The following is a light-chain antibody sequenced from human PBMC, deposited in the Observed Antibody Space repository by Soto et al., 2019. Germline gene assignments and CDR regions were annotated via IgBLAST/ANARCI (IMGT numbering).Light chain of an antibody. J-gene: IGKJ1*01. V-gene: IGKV4-1*01. CDR2: WAS. CDR3: QQYYSNPKT. CDR1: QSVLHRSNSKNY. Sequence: DIVMTQSPDSLAVSLGERATINCKSSQSVLHRSNSKNYLIWYQHKPGQPPKPLIYWASTRESGVPDRVTGSGSGTDFTLTISSLQAEDVAIYYCQQYYSNPKTFGQGTKVEI.